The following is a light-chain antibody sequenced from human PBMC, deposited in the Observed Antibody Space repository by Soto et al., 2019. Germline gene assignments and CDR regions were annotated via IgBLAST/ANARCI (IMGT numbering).Light chain of an antibody. CDR1: SSDVGGYNY. J-gene: IGLJ2*01. V-gene: IGLV2-8*01. CDR3: SSFAGFNAHVV. CDR2: EVS. Sequence: QSVLTQPPSASGSPGQSVTISCTGTSSDVGGYNYVSWYQQHPGKVPKLMIYEVSMRPSGVPDRFSGSKSGNTASLTVSGLQAEDEAYYYCSSFAGFNAHVVFGGGTKVTVL.